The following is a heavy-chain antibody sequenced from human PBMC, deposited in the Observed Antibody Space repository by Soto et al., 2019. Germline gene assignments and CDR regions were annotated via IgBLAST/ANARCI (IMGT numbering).Heavy chain of an antibody. Sequence: GGSLRLSCAASGFTFSSYGMHWVRQAPGKGLEWVAVISYDGSNKYYADSVKGRFTISRDNSKNTLYLQMNSLRAEDTAVYYCAKVEYNWNDAMDVWGQGTTVTVSS. D-gene: IGHD1-1*01. CDR3: AKVEYNWNDAMDV. J-gene: IGHJ6*02. CDR2: ISYDGSNK. V-gene: IGHV3-30*18. CDR1: GFTFSSYG.